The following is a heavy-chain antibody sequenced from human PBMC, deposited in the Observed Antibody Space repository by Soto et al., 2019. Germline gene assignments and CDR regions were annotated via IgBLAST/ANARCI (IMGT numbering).Heavy chain of an antibody. Sequence: EVQLLESGGGLVQPGGSLRLSCAASGFTFSSYAMSWVRQAPGKGLEWVSAISGSGGSTYYADSVKGRFTISRDNSKNTLYLQMTSLRAEDTAVYYCAKAPPEVMPYYDYIWGSYHLFDYWGQGTLVTVSS. CDR1: GFTFSSYA. D-gene: IGHD3-16*02. CDR2: ISGSGGST. V-gene: IGHV3-23*01. J-gene: IGHJ4*02. CDR3: AKAPPEVMPYYDYIWGSYHLFDY.